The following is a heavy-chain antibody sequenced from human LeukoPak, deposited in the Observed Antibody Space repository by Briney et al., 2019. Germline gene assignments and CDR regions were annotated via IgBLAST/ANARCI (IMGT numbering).Heavy chain of an antibody. CDR3: ARAVDYRNYFDY. CDR2: IYHSGTT. CDR1: GDSMARGGYY. V-gene: IGHV4-31*03. Sequence: PSQTLSLTCTVSGDSMARGGYYWSWVRQHPGKGLEWIGFIYHSGTTFYNPSLEGRAAISVDTSQNQFSLKLTSVTAADTAVCYCARAVDYRNYFDYWGQGTLVTVSS. J-gene: IGHJ4*02. D-gene: IGHD4-11*01.